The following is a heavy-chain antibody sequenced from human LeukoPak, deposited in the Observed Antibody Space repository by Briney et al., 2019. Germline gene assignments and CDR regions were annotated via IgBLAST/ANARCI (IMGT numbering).Heavy chain of an antibody. Sequence: PGGSLRLSCAASGFTFDDYTMHWVRQAPGKGLEWVSLISWDGTNTYYADSVKGRFTISRDNSKNSLYLQMNSLRTEDTALYYCAKDFGYSGSYTLPYFDCWGQGTLVTVSS. D-gene: IGHD1-26*01. V-gene: IGHV3-43*01. CDR1: GFTFDDYT. CDR2: ISWDGTNT. CDR3: AKDFGYSGSYTLPYFDC. J-gene: IGHJ4*02.